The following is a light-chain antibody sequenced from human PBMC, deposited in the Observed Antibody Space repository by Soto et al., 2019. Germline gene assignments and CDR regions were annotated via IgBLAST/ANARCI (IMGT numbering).Light chain of an antibody. CDR2: GNS. Sequence: QSVLTQPPSVSGAPGQRVTISCTGSSSNIGAGYDVHWYQQLPGTAPKLLIFGNSNRPSGVPDRFSGSKSGTSASLANTGLKAEDEADYYCQSYDSRLSGYVFGTGTKVTVL. CDR1: SSNIGAGYD. CDR3: QSYDSRLSGYV. J-gene: IGLJ1*01. V-gene: IGLV1-40*01.